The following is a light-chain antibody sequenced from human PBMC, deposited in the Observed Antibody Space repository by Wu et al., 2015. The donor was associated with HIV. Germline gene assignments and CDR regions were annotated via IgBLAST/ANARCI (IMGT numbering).Light chain of an antibody. J-gene: IGKJ1*01. V-gene: IGKV3-20*01. Sequence: EILLTQSPGTLSLSPGERVTLSCRASQSIIDNFLAWHQQKPGQAPRLLIYAASSRAPGIPDRFSGAVSGADFTLTISRLEPEDFAVYYCQQYNNWPRTFGQGTKVEIK. CDR2: AAS. CDR3: QQYNNWPRT. CDR1: QSIIDNF.